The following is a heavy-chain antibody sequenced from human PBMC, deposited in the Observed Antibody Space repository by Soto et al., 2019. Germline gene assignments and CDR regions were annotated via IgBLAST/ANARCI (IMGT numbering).Heavy chain of an antibody. J-gene: IGHJ4*02. CDR3: ARDTYDSSGGIDY. D-gene: IGHD3-22*01. CDR2: IWYDGSNK. CDR1: GFTFSSYG. V-gene: IGHV3-33*01. Sequence: QVQLVESGGGVVQPGRSLRLSCAASGFTFSSYGMHWVRQAPGQGLEWVAVIWYDGSNKYYADSVKGRFTISRDNSKNTLYLQMNSLRAEDTAVYYCARDTYDSSGGIDYWGQGTLVTVSS.